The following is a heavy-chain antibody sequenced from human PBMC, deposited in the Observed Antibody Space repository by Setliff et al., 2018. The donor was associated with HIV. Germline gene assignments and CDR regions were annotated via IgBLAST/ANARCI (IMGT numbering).Heavy chain of an antibody. J-gene: IGHJ4*02. V-gene: IGHV4-61*02. CDR2: IYTSGST. Sequence: SETLSLTCIVSSGSIHSGSYYWSWIRQPVGKGLEWIGRIYTSGSTDYNPSLKSRVAISVDTSKNHFSLNLTSVTAADTATYFCARVGGKGYSNFLDSWGQGLLVTVSS. CDR1: SGSIHSGSYY. D-gene: IGHD2-15*01. CDR3: ARVGGKGYSNFLDS.